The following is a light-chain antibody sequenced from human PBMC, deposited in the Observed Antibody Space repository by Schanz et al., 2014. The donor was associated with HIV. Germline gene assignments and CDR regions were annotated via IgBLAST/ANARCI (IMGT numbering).Light chain of an antibody. CDR2: EVS. Sequence: QSALTQPPSASGSPGQSVTLSCTGTSSDVGDYNYVSWYQQHPGKAPKIMIYEVSKRPSGVPDRFSGSKSGNTASLTVSGLQAEDEADYYCSSYLVRNTVMFGGGTKVTVL. CDR1: SSDVGDYNY. V-gene: IGLV2-8*01. J-gene: IGLJ3*02. CDR3: SSYLVRNTVM.